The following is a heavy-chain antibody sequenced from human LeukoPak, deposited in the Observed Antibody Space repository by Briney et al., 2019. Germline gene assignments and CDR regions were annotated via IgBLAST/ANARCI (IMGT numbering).Heavy chain of an antibody. CDR3: AKDTTMIVVVSYYFDY. CDR2: ISGSGGST. CDR1: GFTFSSYA. V-gene: IGHV3-23*01. J-gene: IGHJ4*02. D-gene: IGHD3-22*01. Sequence: GGSLRLSCAASGFTFSSYAMSRVRQAPGKGLDWVSAISGSGGSTYYADSVKGRFTISRDNSKNTLYLQMNSLRAEDTAVYYCAKDTTMIVVVSYYFDYWGQGTLVTVSS.